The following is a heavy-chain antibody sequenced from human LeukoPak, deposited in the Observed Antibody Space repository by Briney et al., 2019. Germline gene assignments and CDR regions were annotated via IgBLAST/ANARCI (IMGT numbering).Heavy chain of an antibody. D-gene: IGHD3-22*01. CDR1: GGSFSGYY. CDR2: INHSGST. CDR3: VRGLIVVVRKGAFDI. Sequence: PSETLSLTCAVYGGSFSGYYWSWIRQPPGKGLEWIGEINHSGSTNYNPSLKSRVTISVDTSKNQFSLKLSSVTAADTAVYYCVRGLIVVVRKGAFDIWGQGTMVTVSS. V-gene: IGHV4-34*01. J-gene: IGHJ3*02.